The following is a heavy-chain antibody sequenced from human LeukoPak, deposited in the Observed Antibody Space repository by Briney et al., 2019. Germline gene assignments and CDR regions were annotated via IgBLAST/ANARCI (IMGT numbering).Heavy chain of an antibody. CDR3: ARSLTMVRAYDY. J-gene: IGHJ4*02. Sequence: GGSLRLSCAASGFTFNSYAMHWVRQAPGKGLEWVTFIQYDGSNKYYADSVKGRFTISRDNSKNTVYLQMNSLRTEDTAVYYCARSLTMVRAYDYWGQGTLVTVSS. CDR2: IQYDGSNK. V-gene: IGHV3-30*04. D-gene: IGHD3-10*01. CDR1: GFTFNSYA.